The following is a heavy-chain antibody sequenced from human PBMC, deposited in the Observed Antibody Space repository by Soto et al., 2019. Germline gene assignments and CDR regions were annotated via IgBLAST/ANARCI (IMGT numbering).Heavy chain of an antibody. J-gene: IGHJ3*02. D-gene: IGHD3-10*01. CDR3: ARAERITMVRGVIGYDAFDI. V-gene: IGHV1-2*04. Sequence: ASVKVSCKASGYTFTGYYMHWVRQAPGQGLEWMGWINPNSGGTNYAQKFQGWVTMTRDTSISTAYMELSRLRSDDTAVYYCARAERITMVRGVIGYDAFDIWGQGTMVTVSS. CDR2: INPNSGGT. CDR1: GYTFTGYY.